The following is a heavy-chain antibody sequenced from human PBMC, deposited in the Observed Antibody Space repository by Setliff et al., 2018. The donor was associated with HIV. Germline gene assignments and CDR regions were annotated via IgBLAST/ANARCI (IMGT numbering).Heavy chain of an antibody. CDR1: GGSISSSSYY. Sequence: PSETLSLTCTVSGGSISSSSYYWGWTRQPPGKGLEWIGRIFYSGSTYYSPSLKSRVTISVDTSKNQFSLKLSSVTAADTAVYYCARLEYYYYMDVWGNGTTVTVS. V-gene: IGHV4-39*01. CDR3: ARLEYYYYMDV. CDR2: IFYSGST. J-gene: IGHJ6*03.